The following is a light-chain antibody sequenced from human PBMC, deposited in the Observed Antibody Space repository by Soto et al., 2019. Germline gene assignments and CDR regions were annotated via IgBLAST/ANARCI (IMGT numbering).Light chain of an antibody. J-gene: IGLJ2*01. CDR3: QSYDSSLSGSVV. Sequence: QSVLTQPPSVSGAPGQRVTISCTGSSSNIGAGYDVHWYQQLPGTAPKLLTYGNTNRPSGVPDRFSGSKSGTSASLAITGLQAEDEADYSCQSYDSSLSGSVVFGGGTKLTVL. V-gene: IGLV1-40*01. CDR1: SSNIGAGYD. CDR2: GNT.